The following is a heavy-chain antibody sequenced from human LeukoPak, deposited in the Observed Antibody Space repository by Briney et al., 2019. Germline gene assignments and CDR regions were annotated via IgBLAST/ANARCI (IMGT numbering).Heavy chain of an antibody. D-gene: IGHD3-3*02. Sequence: PSETLSLTCTVSGGSISSSSYYWGGIRQPPGKGLEWIGSIYYSGSTYYNPSLKSRVTISVDTSKNQFSLKLSSVTAADTAVYYCARLAFAAGLIWGQGTLVTVSS. J-gene: IGHJ4*02. CDR1: GGSISSSSYY. CDR3: ARLAFAAGLI. CDR2: IYYSGST. V-gene: IGHV4-39*01.